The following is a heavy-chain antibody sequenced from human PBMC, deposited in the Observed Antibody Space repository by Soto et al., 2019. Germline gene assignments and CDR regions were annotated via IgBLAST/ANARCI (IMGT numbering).Heavy chain of an antibody. CDR3: SRFIMVGGWFDPNYYHGMDV. CDR1: GYTFSNYG. D-gene: IGHD6-19*01. J-gene: IGHJ6*02. V-gene: IGHV1-18*01. Sequence: ASVKVSCKTSGYTFSNYGINWVRQAPGQGLEWMGWISGYNGNTNYAHTVQGRVTMTTDTSTGTVYMELRSLKSDDTAIYYCSRFIMVGGWFDPNYYHGMDVWGQGTTVTVSS. CDR2: ISGYNGNT.